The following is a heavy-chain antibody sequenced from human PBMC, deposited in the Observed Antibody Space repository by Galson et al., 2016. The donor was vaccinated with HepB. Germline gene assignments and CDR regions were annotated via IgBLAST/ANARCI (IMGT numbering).Heavy chain of an antibody. J-gene: IGHJ5*02. V-gene: IGHV4-31*03. CDR3: ARGPDRRGFDP. CDR2: IYYSGTT. Sequence: TLSLTCTVSVGSINSGAFYWSWVRQHPGKGLEWIGYIYYSGTTHFNPSLKSRVTISVDTSKNHFSLNLTSVTAADTAVYYCARGPDRRGFDPWGQGTLVTVSS. CDR1: VGSINSGAFY. D-gene: IGHD1-14*01.